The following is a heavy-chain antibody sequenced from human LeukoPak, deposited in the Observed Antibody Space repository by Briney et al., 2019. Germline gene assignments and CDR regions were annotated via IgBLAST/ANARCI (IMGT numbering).Heavy chain of an antibody. CDR2: VSPSGGRT. V-gene: IGHV3-23*01. Sequence: GGSLRLSCGASGFTFSSYAMSWVRQTPGRGLEWVAGVSPSGGRTIYADSAEGRFAISRDNSNDTVYLQLSSLRAEDSALYYCAKVRGVYCSSPACYYYDAWGQGTPVTVSS. CDR3: AKVRGVYCSSPACYYYDA. D-gene: IGHD2-2*01. CDR1: GFTFSSYA. J-gene: IGHJ4*02.